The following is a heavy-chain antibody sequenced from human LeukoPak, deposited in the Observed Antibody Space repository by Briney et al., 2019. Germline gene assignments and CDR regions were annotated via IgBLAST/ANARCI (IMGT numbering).Heavy chain of an antibody. V-gene: IGHV4-38-2*02. D-gene: IGHD3-22*01. J-gene: IGHJ5*02. Sequence: PPETLSLTCTVSGYSISSGYYWGWIRQPPGKGLEWIGSIYHSGSTYYNPSLKSRVTISVDTSKNQFSLKLSSVTAADTAVYYCAREGPRITMIVVVIGWFDPWGQGTLVTVSS. CDR3: AREGPRITMIVVVIGWFDP. CDR1: GYSISSGYY. CDR2: IYHSGST.